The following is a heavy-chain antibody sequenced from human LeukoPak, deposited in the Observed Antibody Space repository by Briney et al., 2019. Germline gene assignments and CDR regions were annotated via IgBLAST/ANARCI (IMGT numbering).Heavy chain of an antibody. CDR1: GFTFSSYD. J-gene: IGHJ3*02. CDR3: ARARRYYGSGSYTGPSDAFDI. D-gene: IGHD3-10*01. CDR2: IGTAGDT. Sequence: GGSLRLSCAASGFTFSSYDMYWVRQATGKGLEWVSAIGTAGDTYYPGSVKGRFTISRENAKNSLYLQMNSLRAGDTAVYYCARARRYYGSGSYTGPSDAFDIWGQGTMVTVSS. V-gene: IGHV3-13*01.